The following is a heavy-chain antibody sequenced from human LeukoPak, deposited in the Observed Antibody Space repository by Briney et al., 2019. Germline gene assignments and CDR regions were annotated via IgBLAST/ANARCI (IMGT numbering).Heavy chain of an antibody. CDR2: INHSGST. Sequence: SETLSLTCVVYGGSFSGYYWSWIRQPPGKGLEWIGEINHSGSTNYNPSLKSRVTISVDTSKNQFSLKLSSVTAADTAVYYCARGLAVAGMALDAFDIWGQGTMVTVSS. CDR3: ARGLAVAGMALDAFDI. V-gene: IGHV4-34*01. J-gene: IGHJ3*02. CDR1: GGSFSGYY. D-gene: IGHD6-19*01.